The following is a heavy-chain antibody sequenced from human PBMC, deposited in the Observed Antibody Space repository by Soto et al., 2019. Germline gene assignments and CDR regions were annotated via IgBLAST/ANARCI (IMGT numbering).Heavy chain of an antibody. CDR2: ISHHGSDK. CDR3: VRDLNVPQSSD. D-gene: IGHD2-15*01. V-gene: IGHV3-30*03. CDR1: GFTFSNYG. Sequence: QVQLVESGGGVVQPGRSLRLSCAASGFTFSNYGMHWVRQAPGRGLEWVATISHHGSDKYYADSVKGRFTISRDDSKNTLYAEMNSLRIEDTAVYYRVRDLNVPQSSDWGQGTLVTVSS. J-gene: IGHJ4*02.